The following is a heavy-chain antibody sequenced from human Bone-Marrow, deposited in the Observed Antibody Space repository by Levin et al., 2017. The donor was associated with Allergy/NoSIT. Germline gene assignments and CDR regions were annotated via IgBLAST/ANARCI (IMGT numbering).Heavy chain of an antibody. V-gene: IGHV3-9*01. CDR2: ISWGGDSL. D-gene: IGHD1-26*01. J-gene: IGHJ4*02. Sequence: GGSLRLSCAASGFKFTDFAVHWVRQAPGKGLEWVSGISWGGDSLGYADSVEGRFTISRDNVKNSLYLQLNSLRVDDTALYYCVKGISGSYSSGYFDSWGQGTLVTVSS. CDR3: VKGISGSYSSGYFDS. CDR1: GFKFTDFA.